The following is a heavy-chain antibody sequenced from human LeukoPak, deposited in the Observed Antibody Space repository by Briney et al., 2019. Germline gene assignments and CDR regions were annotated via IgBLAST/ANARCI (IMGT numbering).Heavy chain of an antibody. CDR2: ISSSGSTI. CDR3: AREGCYSGYDCPNY. Sequence: GGSLRLSCAASGFTFSDYYMSWTRQAPGKGLEWVSYISSSGSTIYYADSVKGRFTISRVNAKNSLYLQMNSLRAEDTAVYYCAREGCYSGYDCPNYWGQGTLVTVSS. J-gene: IGHJ4*02. D-gene: IGHD5-12*01. V-gene: IGHV3-11*01. CDR1: GFTFSDYY.